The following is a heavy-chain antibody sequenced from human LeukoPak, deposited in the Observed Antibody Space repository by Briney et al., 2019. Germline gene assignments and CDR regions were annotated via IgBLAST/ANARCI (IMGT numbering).Heavy chain of an antibody. CDR3: ARGITLDAFDI. D-gene: IGHD3-10*01. V-gene: IGHV3-74*01. CDR1: GFTFSSYA. CDR2: INSDGSST. Sequence: GSLRLSCAASGFTFSSYAMSWVRQAPGKGLVWVSRINSDGSSTSYADSVKGRFTISRDNAKNTLYLQMNSLRAEDTAVYYCARGITLDAFDIWGQGTMVTVSS. J-gene: IGHJ3*02.